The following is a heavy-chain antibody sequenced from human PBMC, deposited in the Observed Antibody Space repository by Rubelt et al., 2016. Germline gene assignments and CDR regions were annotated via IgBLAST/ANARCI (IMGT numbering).Heavy chain of an antibody. CDR3: ARQSTGHSNWFDP. J-gene: IGHJ5*02. D-gene: IGHD2-8*02. CDR2: IYFSGSA. Sequence: QLQLQESGPGLVKPSETLSLTCTVSGGSISSSSYYWAWIRQPPGKGLEWIGSIYFSGSAYYNPSLKSRVIISGDTSKNQFSLRLSTVAAAETAVYYCARQSTGHSNWFDPWGQGTLVTVSS. V-gene: IGHV4-39*01. CDR1: GGSISSSSYY.